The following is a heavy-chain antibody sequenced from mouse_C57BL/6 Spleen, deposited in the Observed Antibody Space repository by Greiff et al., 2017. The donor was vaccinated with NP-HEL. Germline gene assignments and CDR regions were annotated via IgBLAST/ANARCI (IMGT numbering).Heavy chain of an antibody. CDR1: GYTFTDYN. Sequence: EVKLQESGPELVKPGASVKMSCKASGYTFTDYNMHWVKQSHGKSLEWIGYINPNNGGTSYNQKFKGKATLTVNKSSSTAYMELRSLTSEDSAVYYCARRGENSSGYFFFAYWGQGTLVTVSA. V-gene: IGHV1-22*01. J-gene: IGHJ3*01. D-gene: IGHD3-2*02. CDR2: INPNNGGT. CDR3: ARRGENSSGYFFFAY.